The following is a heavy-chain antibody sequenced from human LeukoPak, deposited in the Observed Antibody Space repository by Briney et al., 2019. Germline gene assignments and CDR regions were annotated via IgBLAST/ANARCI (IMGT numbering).Heavy chain of an antibody. D-gene: IGHD4-17*01. CDR2: INSDGSST. Sequence: GSLRLSCAATGFTFSSYWMHWVRQAPGKGLVRVSRINSDGSSTSYADSVKGRFTISRDNAKNTLYLQMNSLRAEDTAVYYCARASNYGDEWFDYWGQGTLVTVSS. V-gene: IGHV3-74*01. CDR3: ARASNYGDEWFDY. J-gene: IGHJ4*02. CDR1: GFTFSSYW.